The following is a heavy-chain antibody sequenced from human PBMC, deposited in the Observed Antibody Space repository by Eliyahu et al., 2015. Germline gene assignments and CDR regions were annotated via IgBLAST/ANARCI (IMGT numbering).Heavy chain of an antibody. J-gene: IGHJ4*02. CDR3: ARWSSSSWKTPVFDY. Sequence: QVTLRESGPALVKPTQTLTLTCTFSGFSLSXSGMCVSWIRQPPGKALEWLARIDWDDDKYYSTSLKTRLTISKDTSKNQVVLTMTNMDPVDTATYYCARWSSSSWKTPVFDYWGQGTLVTVSS. D-gene: IGHD6-13*01. CDR2: IDWDDDK. CDR1: GFSLSXSGMC. V-gene: IGHV2-70*15.